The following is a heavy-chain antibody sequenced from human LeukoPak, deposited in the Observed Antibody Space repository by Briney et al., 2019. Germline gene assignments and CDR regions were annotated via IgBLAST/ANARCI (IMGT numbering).Heavy chain of an antibody. V-gene: IGHV1-69*13. D-gene: IGHD5-18*01. J-gene: IGHJ6*02. Sequence: SVKVSCKASGGTFSSYAISWVRQAPGQGLEWMGGIIPIFGTANYAQKLQGRVTITADESTSTAYMELSSLRSEDTAVYYCARDHGRPSVYSSYGMDVWGQGTTVTVSS. CDR2: IIPIFGTA. CDR3: ARDHGRPSVYSSYGMDV. CDR1: GGTFSSYA.